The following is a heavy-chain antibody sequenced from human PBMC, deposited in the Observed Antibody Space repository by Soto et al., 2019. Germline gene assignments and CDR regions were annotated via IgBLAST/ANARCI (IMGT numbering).Heavy chain of an antibody. CDR1: GGSISSYY. CDR2: IYTSGST. J-gene: IGHJ5*02. CDR3: ARDKGEYSSSSRWFDP. D-gene: IGHD6-6*01. V-gene: IGHV4-4*07. Sequence: SETLSLTCTVSGGSISSYYWSWIRQPAGKGLEWIGRIYTSGSTNYNPSLKSRVTMSVDTSKNQFSLKLSSVTAADTAVYYCARDKGEYSSSSRWFDPWGQGTLVTVSS.